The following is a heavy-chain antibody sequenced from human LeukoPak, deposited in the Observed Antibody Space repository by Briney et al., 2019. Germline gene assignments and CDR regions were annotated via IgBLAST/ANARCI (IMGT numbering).Heavy chain of an antibody. CDR2: ISGSGGST. CDR1: GFTFSSYA. D-gene: IGHD3-22*01. Sequence: GGSLRLSCAASGFTFSSYAMSWVRQAPGKGLEWVSAISGSGGSTYYADSVKGRFTISRDNSKNTLYLQMNSLRAEDTAVYCCAKTMIVVVIDSPFDYWGQGTLVTVSS. V-gene: IGHV3-23*01. J-gene: IGHJ4*02. CDR3: AKTMIVVVIDSPFDY.